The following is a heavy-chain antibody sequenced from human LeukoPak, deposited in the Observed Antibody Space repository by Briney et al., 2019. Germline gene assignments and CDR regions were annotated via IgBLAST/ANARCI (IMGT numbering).Heavy chain of an antibody. V-gene: IGHV4-34*01. Sequence: SETLSLTCAVYGGSFNCYYLSWIRQPPGKGLEWIGEINHSGSTNYNPSLKSRVTISVHTSKNQLSLKLSSVTAADTAVHYCASGPAGIAVAGTCYYRGQGTLVTVSS. CDR3: ASGPAGIAVAGTCYY. D-gene: IGHD6-19*01. J-gene: IGHJ4*02. CDR2: INHSGST. CDR1: GGSFNCYY.